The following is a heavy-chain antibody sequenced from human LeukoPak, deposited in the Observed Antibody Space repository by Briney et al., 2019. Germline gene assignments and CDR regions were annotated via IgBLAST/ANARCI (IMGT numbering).Heavy chain of an antibody. CDR3: ARDKAVTTELTQYFQH. J-gene: IGHJ1*01. CDR1: GYTFTNYG. Sequence: ASVKVSCKASGYTFTNYGVSWVRQAPGQGLEWIGWISAYNGYTNYAQKFQFRVTMTTDTSTSTAYMELRSLTSDDTAVYYCARDKAVTTELTQYFQHWGQGTLVTVSS. V-gene: IGHV1-18*01. CDR2: ISAYNGYT. D-gene: IGHD4-11*01.